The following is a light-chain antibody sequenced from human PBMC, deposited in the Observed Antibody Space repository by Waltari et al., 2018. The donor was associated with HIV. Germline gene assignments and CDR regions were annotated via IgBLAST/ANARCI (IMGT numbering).Light chain of an antibody. J-gene: IGLJ3*02. V-gene: IGLV3-25*03. CDR2: KET. CDR1: ALPKQY. CDR3: QSADSNASLWV. Sequence: SYELTQPPSVSVSPGQTARITCSGDALPKQYAYWYQQRPGQAPVLVISKETGRPSGIPERFSGSSSGTTATLTIIGVQAQDEADYHCQSADSNASLWVFGGGTKLTVL.